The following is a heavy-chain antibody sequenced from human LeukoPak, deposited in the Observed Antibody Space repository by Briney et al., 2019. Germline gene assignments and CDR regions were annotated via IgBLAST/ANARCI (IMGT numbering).Heavy chain of an antibody. Sequence: GGSLRLSCAASGFTFSSYWMSWVRQAPGKGLQWVANINQDGSEKYSVDSVKGRFTISRDNAKDSLYLQMNSLRAEDTAVYYCAREYYSDSSGSDYWGQGTLVTVSS. J-gene: IGHJ4*02. V-gene: IGHV3-7*05. CDR3: AREYYSDSSGSDY. D-gene: IGHD3-22*01. CDR1: GFTFSSYW. CDR2: INQDGSEK.